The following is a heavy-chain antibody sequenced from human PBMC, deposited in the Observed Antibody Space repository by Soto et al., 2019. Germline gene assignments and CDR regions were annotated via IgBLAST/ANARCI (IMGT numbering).Heavy chain of an antibody. J-gene: IGHJ4*02. CDR1: GYSISSGYY. V-gene: IGHV4-38-2*01. Sequence: SQTMSLTCAVFGYSISSGYYCGWIRQPPGKGLEWIGSIYYSGSTYYNPSLKSRVTISVDTSKNQFSPKLSSVTAADTAVYYCARVPDYWGQGTLVTVSS. CDR3: ARVPDY. CDR2: IYYSGST.